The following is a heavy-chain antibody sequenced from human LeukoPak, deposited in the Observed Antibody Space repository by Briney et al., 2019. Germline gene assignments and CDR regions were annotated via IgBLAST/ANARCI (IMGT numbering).Heavy chain of an antibody. CDR2: ISGSGGRT. J-gene: IGHJ4*02. D-gene: IGHD4-17*01. Sequence: GGSLRLSCAASGFTFSSYAMSWVRQAPGKGLEWVSAISGSGGRTYYADSVKGRFTISRDNSKNTLYLQMNSLRAVDTAVYYCAKHDYGAHFDYWGQGILVTVSS. V-gene: IGHV3-23*01. CDR1: GFTFSSYA. CDR3: AKHDYGAHFDY.